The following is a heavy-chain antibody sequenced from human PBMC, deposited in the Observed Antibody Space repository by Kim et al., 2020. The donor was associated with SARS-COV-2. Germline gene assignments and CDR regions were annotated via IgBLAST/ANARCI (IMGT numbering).Heavy chain of an antibody. J-gene: IGHJ5*01. CDR1: GFTFSSYA. CDR3: AREAGRSVVVPAATDS. CDR2: ISYDGSNK. Sequence: GGSLRLSCAASGFTFSSYAMHWVRQAPGKGLEWVAVISYDGSNKYYADSVKGRFTISRDNSKNTLYLQMNSLRAEDTAVYYCAREAGRSVVVPAATDSWG. V-gene: IGHV3-30*04. D-gene: IGHD2-2*01.